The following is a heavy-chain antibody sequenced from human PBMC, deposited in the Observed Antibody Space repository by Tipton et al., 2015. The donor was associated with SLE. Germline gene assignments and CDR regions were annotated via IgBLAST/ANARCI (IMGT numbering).Heavy chain of an antibody. J-gene: IGHJ5*02. D-gene: IGHD2-15*01. Sequence: TLSLTCTVSGGSISYYYWTWIRHHPGKGLEWIGYIYYTGSAYYNPSLKGRVTMSIDTSTNRFSLNLTSVTAADTAVYYCAREEVRIRSPGSWGQGTLVTVSS. V-gene: IGHV4-31*03. CDR2: IYYTGSA. CDR3: AREEVRIRSPGS. CDR1: GGSISYYY.